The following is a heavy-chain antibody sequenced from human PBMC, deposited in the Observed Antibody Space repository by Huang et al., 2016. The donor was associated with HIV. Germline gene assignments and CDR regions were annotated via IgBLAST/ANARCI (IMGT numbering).Heavy chain of an antibody. CDR1: GLIFSNFG. CDR2: ISYDGRSD. Sequence: QVQLVESGGGVVQPGTSLRLSCAASGLIFSNFGMHWFRQAPGKGLEWVAVISYDGRSDRYSDYVKGRFTISRDNDKNTVSLEMNRLRHDDTAVYYCAKESRWFSDFDQWGQGTLVTVSS. D-gene: IGHD2-15*01. J-gene: IGHJ5*02. V-gene: IGHV3-30*18. CDR3: AKESRWFSDFDQ.